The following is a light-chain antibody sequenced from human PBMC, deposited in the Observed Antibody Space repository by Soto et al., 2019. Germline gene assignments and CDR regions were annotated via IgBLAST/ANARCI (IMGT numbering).Light chain of an antibody. CDR1: SANIGNNF. J-gene: IGLJ1*01. V-gene: IGLV1-47*01. CDR3: VSWDDSLSGLV. CDR2: RNN. Sequence: QSVLTQPPSASGTPGQRVTISCSGRSANIGNNFVCWYQQLPGTAPKLLIYRNNQRPSGVPDRFSGSKSGTSASLAISGLRSEDEGDYYCVSWDDSLSGLVFGTGTKVTVL.